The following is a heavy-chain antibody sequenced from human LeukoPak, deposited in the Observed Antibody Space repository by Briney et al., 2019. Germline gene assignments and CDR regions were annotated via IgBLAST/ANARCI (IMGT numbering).Heavy chain of an antibody. J-gene: IGHJ2*01. D-gene: IGHD4-17*01. CDR2: IIPIFTTA. Sequence: ASVKVSCKASGGTFSNNGVRWVRQAPGQGLEWMGGIIPIFTTANYAQKFQGRVTIIADESTNTAYMELSGLRSEDTAVYYCVRASGDYVFLRVKWYFDLWGRGTLVTVSS. CDR1: GGTFSNNG. V-gene: IGHV1-69*01. CDR3: VRASGDYVFLRVKWYFDL.